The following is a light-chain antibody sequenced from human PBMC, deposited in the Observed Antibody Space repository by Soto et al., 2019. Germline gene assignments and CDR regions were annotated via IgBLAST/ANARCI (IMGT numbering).Light chain of an antibody. CDR2: EDN. J-gene: IGLJ3*02. CDR3: QSYDATNQV. V-gene: IGLV6-57*01. CDR1: SGSIASNY. Sequence: NFMLTQPHSVSESPGKTVIISCTRSSGSIASNYVQWYQQRPRSSPTTVIYEDNQRPSGVPDRFSASIDSSSNSASLTISGLETEDEADYFCQSYDATNQVFGGGTKLTVL.